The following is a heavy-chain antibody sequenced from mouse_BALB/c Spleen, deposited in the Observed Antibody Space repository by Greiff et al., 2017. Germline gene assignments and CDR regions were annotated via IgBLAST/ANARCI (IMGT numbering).Heavy chain of an antibody. CDR3: ARRGDAMDY. Sequence: EVKLVESGGGLVQPGGSRKLSCAASGFTFSDYGMAWVRQAPGKGPEWVAFISNLAYSIYYADTVTGRFTISRENAKNTLYLEMSSLRSEDTAMYYCARRGDAMDYWGQGTSVTVSS. CDR2: ISNLAYSI. CDR1: GFTFSDYG. V-gene: IGHV5-15*02. J-gene: IGHJ4*01.